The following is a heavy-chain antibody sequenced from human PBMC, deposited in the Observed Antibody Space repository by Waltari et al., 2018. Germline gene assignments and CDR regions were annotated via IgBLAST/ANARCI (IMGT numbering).Heavy chain of an antibody. CDR3: ARASEDSPYNWFDP. Sequence: EVQLVESGGGLVKPGGSLRLSCAASQFTFSSYYMSLVRQAPGNGLEWVSSISRSSSRIYYADSVKGRFTISRDNAKKSLYLQMNSLSAEDTAVYYCARASEDSPYNWFDPWGQGTLVTVSS. V-gene: IGHV3-21*01. D-gene: IGHD2-15*01. CDR2: ISRSSSRI. CDR1: QFTFSSYY. J-gene: IGHJ5*02.